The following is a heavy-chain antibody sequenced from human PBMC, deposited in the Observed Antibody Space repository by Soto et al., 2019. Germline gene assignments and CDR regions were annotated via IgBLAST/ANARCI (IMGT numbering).Heavy chain of an antibody. J-gene: IGHJ4*02. CDR3: ARDSAGEFVQ. CDR2: INPSGGST. D-gene: IGHD3-10*01. Sequence: GASVKVSCKASGYTFTSYYMHWVRQAPGQGLEWMGIINPSGGSTSYAQKFQGRVTMTRDTSKNQFSLKLSSVTAADTAVYYCARDSAGEFVQWGQGTLVTVSS. CDR1: GYTFTSYY. V-gene: IGHV1-46*01.